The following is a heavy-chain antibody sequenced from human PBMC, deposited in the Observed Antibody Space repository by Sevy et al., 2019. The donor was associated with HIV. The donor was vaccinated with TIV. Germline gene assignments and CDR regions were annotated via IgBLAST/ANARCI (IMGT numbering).Heavy chain of an antibody. V-gene: IGHV3-73*01. D-gene: IGHD1-26*01. J-gene: IGHJ4*02. CDR3: TRHHLLGIVGATDYFDY. CDR2: IRSKANSYAT. Sequence: GESLKISCAASGFTFSGSAMHWVRQASGKGLEWVGRIRSKANSYATAYAASVKGRFTISRDDSKNTAYLQMNSLKTEDTAVYYCTRHHLLGIVGATDYFDYWGQGTLVTVSS. CDR1: GFTFSGSA.